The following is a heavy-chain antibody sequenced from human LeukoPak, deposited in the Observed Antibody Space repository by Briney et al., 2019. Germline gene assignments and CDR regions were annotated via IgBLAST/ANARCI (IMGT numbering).Heavy chain of an antibody. CDR2: ISSNNRYI. V-gene: IGHV3-21*04. J-gene: IGHJ4*02. CDR3: AKELITTLNLEPNYFDY. Sequence: PGGSLRLSCAASGFTFSTYSMNWVRQAPGKGLEWVSSISSNNRYIYYADSVKGRFTISRDNAKNSLYLQMNSLRAEDTAVYYCAKELITTLNLEPNYFDYWGQGTLVTVSS. CDR1: GFTFSTYS. D-gene: IGHD1-1*01.